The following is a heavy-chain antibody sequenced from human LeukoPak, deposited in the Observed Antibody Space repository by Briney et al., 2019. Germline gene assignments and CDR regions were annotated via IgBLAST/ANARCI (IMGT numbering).Heavy chain of an antibody. Sequence: PGGSLRLSCAASGFTFSSYNMNWVRQAPGKGLEWVSSISRTSSYIYYADSVKGRFTISRDNGKNSLYLQMNSLRTEDTAVYYCARDQNYYGSGAVDYYYHGMDVWGQGTTVTVSS. D-gene: IGHD3-10*01. CDR3: ARDQNYYGSGAVDYYYHGMDV. J-gene: IGHJ6*02. CDR2: ISRTSSYI. CDR1: GFTFSSYN. V-gene: IGHV3-21*01.